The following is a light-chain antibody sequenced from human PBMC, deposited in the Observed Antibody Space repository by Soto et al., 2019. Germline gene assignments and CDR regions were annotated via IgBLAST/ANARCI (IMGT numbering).Light chain of an antibody. CDR2: KAS. V-gene: IGKV1-5*03. CDR3: QQYNSYSWT. Sequence: DIQMTQSPSTLSASVGDRVTITCRASQSISIWLAWYQQKPGKAPKLLIYKASSLESGVPSRLSGSGSGTEFTLTISSLQPDDFATYYCQQYNSYSWTFGQGTKVEIK. CDR1: QSISIW. J-gene: IGKJ1*01.